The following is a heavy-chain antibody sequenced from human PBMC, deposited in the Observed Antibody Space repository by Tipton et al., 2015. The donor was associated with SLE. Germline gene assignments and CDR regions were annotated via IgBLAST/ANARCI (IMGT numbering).Heavy chain of an antibody. D-gene: IGHD5-18*01. V-gene: IGHV3-21*01. CDR3: ARDPRYSVGAFDI. CDR2: ISSSSSYI. J-gene: IGHJ3*02. CDR1: GFTFSSYS. Sequence: SLRLSCAASGFTFSSYSMNWVRQAPGKGLEWVSSISSSSSYIYYADSVKGRFTISRDNAKNSLYLQMNSLRAEDTAVYYCARDPRYSVGAFDIWGQGTMVTVSS.